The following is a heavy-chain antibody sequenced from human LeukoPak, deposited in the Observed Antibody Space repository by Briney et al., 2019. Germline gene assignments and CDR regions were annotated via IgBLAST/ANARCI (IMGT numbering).Heavy chain of an antibody. CDR3: ARVSYQGAAADFYYYYMDV. Sequence: GASVKVSCKASGGTFSSYAISWVRQAPGQGLEWMGGIIPIFGTANYAQKFQGRVTITTDESTSTAYMELSSLRSEDTAVYYCARVSYQGAAADFYYYYMDVWGKGTTVTVSS. CDR1: GGTFSSYA. D-gene: IGHD6-13*01. J-gene: IGHJ6*03. CDR2: IIPIFGTA. V-gene: IGHV1-69*05.